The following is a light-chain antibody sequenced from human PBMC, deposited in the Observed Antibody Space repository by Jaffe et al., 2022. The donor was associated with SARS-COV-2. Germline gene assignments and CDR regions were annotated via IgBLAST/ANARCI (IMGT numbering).Light chain of an antibody. CDR1: QSVLYSGNNKNY. V-gene: IGKV4-1*01. J-gene: IGKJ4*01. CDR2: WAS. CDR3: QQYLSTPLT. Sequence: DIVMTQSPDSLAVSLGERATINCKSSQSVLYSGNNKNYLAWYQQKPGQPPKLFIYWASSRESGVPDRFSGSGSGTDFTLTISNLQAEDVAFYYCQQYLSTPLTFGGGTKVEIK.